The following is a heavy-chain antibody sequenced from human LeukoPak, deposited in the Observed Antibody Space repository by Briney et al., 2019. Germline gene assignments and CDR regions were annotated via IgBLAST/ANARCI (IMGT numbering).Heavy chain of an antibody. Sequence: SGPTLVNPTQPLTLPCTFSGFSLSTSGMYVSSIRQPPGKALEWLARIGWDDDKYYTTSLKTRLTISKDTSKNQVVLTMTNMDPVDTATYYCARVTTVTGLDYWGQGTLVTVSS. CDR2: IGWDDDK. V-gene: IGHV2-70*11. CDR1: GFSLSTSGMY. CDR3: ARVTTVTGLDY. D-gene: IGHD4-17*01. J-gene: IGHJ4*02.